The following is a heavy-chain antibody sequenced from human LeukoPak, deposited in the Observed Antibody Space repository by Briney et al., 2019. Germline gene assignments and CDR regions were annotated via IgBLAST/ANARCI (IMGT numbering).Heavy chain of an antibody. D-gene: IGHD3-16*01. J-gene: IGHJ6*02. CDR2: INHNGNVN. CDR3: ARGGGLDV. Sequence: GGSLRLSCTASGFTFSNFWMGWVRQAPGKGLEWVASINHNGNVNYYVDSVKGRFTISRDNAKNSLYLQMSNLRAEDTAVYFCARGGGLDVWGQGATVTVSS. CDR1: GFTFSNFW. V-gene: IGHV3-7*03.